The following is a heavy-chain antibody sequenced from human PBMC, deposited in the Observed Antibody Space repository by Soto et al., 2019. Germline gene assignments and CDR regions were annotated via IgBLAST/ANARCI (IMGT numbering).Heavy chain of an antibody. CDR1: GFTFSSYS. CDR3: ARDGGWLLDY. CDR2: ISSSSSTI. Sequence: EVQLVESGGGLVQPGGSLRLSCAASGFTFSSYSMNWVRQAPGKGLEGVSYISSSSSTIYYADSVKGRFTIARDNAKNSLYLQMNRLRDEDTAVDYCARDGGWLLDYWGQGTLVTVSS. V-gene: IGHV3-48*02. J-gene: IGHJ4*02. D-gene: IGHD5-12*01.